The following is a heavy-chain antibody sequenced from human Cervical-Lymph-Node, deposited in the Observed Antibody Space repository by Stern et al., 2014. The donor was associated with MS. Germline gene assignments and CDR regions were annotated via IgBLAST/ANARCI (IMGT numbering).Heavy chain of an antibody. CDR1: GFSFSSYA. D-gene: IGHD4-17*01. Sequence: EVQLEDSGGGLALHGGSPRLSCAASGFSFSSYAMSWFRQAPGKGLEWVSAISGSGVSTYYADSVKGRFTISRDNSKNTLYLQMNSLRAEDTAVYYCAKSTVTSLSDYWGQGTLVTVSS. J-gene: IGHJ4*02. CDR2: ISGSGVST. CDR3: AKSTVTSLSDY. V-gene: IGHV3-23*04.